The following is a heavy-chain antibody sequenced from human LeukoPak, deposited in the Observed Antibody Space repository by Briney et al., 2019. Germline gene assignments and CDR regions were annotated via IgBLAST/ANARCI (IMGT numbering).Heavy chain of an antibody. CDR1: GFTFSSYW. Sequence: PGGSLRLSCAASGFTFSSYWMSWVRQAPGKGLERVANIKQDGSEKYYVDSVKGRFTISRDNAKNSLYLQMNSLRAEDTAVYYCARVTMVRGVIIDDYWGQGTLVTVSS. J-gene: IGHJ4*02. CDR3: ARVTMVRGVIIDDY. CDR2: IKQDGSEK. V-gene: IGHV3-7*01. D-gene: IGHD3-10*01.